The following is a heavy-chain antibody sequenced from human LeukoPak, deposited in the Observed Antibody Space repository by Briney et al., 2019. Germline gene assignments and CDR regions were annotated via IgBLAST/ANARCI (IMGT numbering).Heavy chain of an antibody. Sequence: AGGSLRLSCAASGFTFSSYSMNWVRQAPGKGLEWVSSISSSNSYIYYADSVKGRFTISRDNAKNSLCLQMNSLRLEDTAVYYCARDPAGSSWSLDWGQGTLVTVSS. CDR1: GFTFSSYS. D-gene: IGHD6-13*01. V-gene: IGHV3-21*01. CDR2: ISSSNSYI. J-gene: IGHJ4*02. CDR3: ARDPAGSSWSLD.